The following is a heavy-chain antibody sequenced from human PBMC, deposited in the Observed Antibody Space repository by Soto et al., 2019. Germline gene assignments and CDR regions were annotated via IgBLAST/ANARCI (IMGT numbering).Heavy chain of an antibody. V-gene: IGHV1-46*03. CDR2: INPSGGGT. Sequence: QEQLVQSGAEVKKPGASVKVSCKASGYAFTSYYMHWVRQAPGQGLEWMGIINPSGGGTTYAQKFQGRVTMTRDTSTSTVYMDLSSLTFEDTAIYYCTRGGSGWYANPYWGQGTLVIVSS. D-gene: IGHD6-19*01. J-gene: IGHJ4*02. CDR1: GYAFTSYY. CDR3: TRGGSGWYANPY.